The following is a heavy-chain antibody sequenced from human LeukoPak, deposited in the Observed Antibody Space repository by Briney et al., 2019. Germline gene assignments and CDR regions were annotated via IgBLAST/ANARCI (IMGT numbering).Heavy chain of an antibody. CDR2: ISGSGGST. CDR1: GFTFSSYA. D-gene: IGHD1-26*01. J-gene: IGHJ4*02. Sequence: PGGSLRLSCAASGFTFSSYAMSWVRQAPGKGLEWVSAISGSGGSTYYADSVKGRFTISRDNSKNTLYLQMNSLRAEDTAVYYCAKDRERWEHYGPADYWGQGTLVTVSS. V-gene: IGHV3-23*01. CDR3: AKDRERWEHYGPADY.